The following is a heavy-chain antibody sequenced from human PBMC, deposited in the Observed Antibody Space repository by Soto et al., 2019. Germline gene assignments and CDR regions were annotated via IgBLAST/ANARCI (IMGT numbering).Heavy chain of an antibody. D-gene: IGHD2-15*01. J-gene: IGHJ4*02. V-gene: IGHV5-51*01. CDR1: GYSFTSYW. CDR3: ASRGYCSGGSCFLAFDY. Sequence: VESVTISCKVPGYSFTSYWIVWVVQMPGKGLEWMGIIYPGDSDTRYSPSFQGQVTISADKSISTAYLQWSSLKASDTAMYYCASRGYCSGGSCFLAFDYWGQGTLVTVSS. CDR2: IYPGDSDT.